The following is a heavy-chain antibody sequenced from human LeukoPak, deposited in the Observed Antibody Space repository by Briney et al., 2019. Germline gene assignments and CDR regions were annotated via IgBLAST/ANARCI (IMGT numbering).Heavy chain of an antibody. D-gene: IGHD6-6*01. CDR3: ARRFQLAEDY. CDR1: GGSISSSSYY. V-gene: IGHV4-39*01. Sequence: WETLSLTCTVSGGSISSSSYYWGWIRQPPGKGREWIGSIYYSGSTYYNPYINSRVTISVDTSKNQFSLKLSSVTAADTAVYYCARRFQLAEDYWGQGTLVTVSS. CDR2: IYYSGST. J-gene: IGHJ4*02.